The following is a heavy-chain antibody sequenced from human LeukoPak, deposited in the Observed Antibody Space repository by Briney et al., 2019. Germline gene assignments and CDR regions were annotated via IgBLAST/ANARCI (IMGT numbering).Heavy chain of an antibody. CDR3: ARGVLEWLFSSNYYYYYGMDV. CDR1: GGSFSGYY. D-gene: IGHD3-3*01. CDR2: INHSGST. V-gene: IGHV4-34*01. Sequence: PSETLSLTCAVSGGSFSGYYWTWIRQPPGKGLEWIGEINHSGSTNYNPSLKSRVTISVDTSKNQFSLKLSSVTAADTAVYYCARGVLEWLFSSNYYYYYGMDVWGQGTTVTVSS. J-gene: IGHJ6*02.